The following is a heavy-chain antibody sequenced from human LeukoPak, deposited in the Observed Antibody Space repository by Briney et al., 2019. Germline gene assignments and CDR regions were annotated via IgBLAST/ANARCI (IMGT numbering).Heavy chain of an antibody. J-gene: IGHJ4*02. CDR3: ARQVYDFWSGPSALYLDY. Sequence: PSETLSLTCTVSGGSISTYYWSWIRQPPGKGLEWIGYIYYSGSTNYNPSLKSRVTISVDTSKNQFSLKLSSVTAADTAVYYCARQVYDFWSGPSALYLDYWGQGTLVTVSS. CDR2: IYYSGST. V-gene: IGHV4-59*01. D-gene: IGHD3-3*01. CDR1: GGSISTYY.